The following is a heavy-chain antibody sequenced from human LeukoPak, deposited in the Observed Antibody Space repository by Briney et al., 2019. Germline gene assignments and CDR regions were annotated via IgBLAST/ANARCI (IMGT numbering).Heavy chain of an antibody. CDR3: ARSDTFGGIIAYAFDI. CDR2: IYQSGST. D-gene: IGHD3-16*02. J-gene: IGHJ3*02. CDR1: GYSISSGYY. V-gene: IGHV4-38-2*02. Sequence: SETLSLTCTVSGYSISSGYYWGWIRQSPGKGLEWIGSIYQSGSTYHNPSLKSRVTISIDTSKNQISLKLSSVTAADTAVYYCARSDTFGGIIAYAFDIWGQGTMVTVSS.